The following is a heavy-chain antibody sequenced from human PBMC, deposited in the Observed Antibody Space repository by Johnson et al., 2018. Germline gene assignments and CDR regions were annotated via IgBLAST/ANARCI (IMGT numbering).Heavy chain of an antibody. D-gene: IGHD4-17*01. CDR3: GKEAVTTCRYYYYYGMDG. CDR1: GFTFSSYG. V-gene: IGHV3-30*18. Sequence: QVQLVESGGGVVQPGRSLRLSCAASGFTFSSYGMHWVRQAPGKGLEWVAVLSYDGSNNYYADSVKGRFTISRDNYKNTLYLQMNSLRAGDTAVYYCGKEAVTTCRYYYYYGMDGWGQGTTVTVSS. J-gene: IGHJ6*02. CDR2: LSYDGSNN.